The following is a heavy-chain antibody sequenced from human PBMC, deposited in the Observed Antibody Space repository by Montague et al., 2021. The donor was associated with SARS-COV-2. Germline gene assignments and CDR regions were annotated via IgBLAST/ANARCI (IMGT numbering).Heavy chain of an antibody. CDR1: GGPISGSSDY. CDR2: VDYSGNT. J-gene: IGHJ4*02. Sequence: SETLSLTCTVTGGPISGSSDYWGWIRQSPGKGLEWIASVDYSGNTYYSPSLKSRLTISVDTSKNQFSLKLNTVTAADTALYYCARRESSYGWGDWGQGTLVTVSS. V-gene: IGHV4-39*01. CDR3: ARRESSYGWGD. D-gene: IGHD3-10*01.